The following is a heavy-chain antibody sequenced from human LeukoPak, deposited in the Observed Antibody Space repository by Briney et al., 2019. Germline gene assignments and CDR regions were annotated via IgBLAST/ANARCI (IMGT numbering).Heavy chain of an antibody. D-gene: IGHD3-22*01. CDR2: INHSGST. CDR3: GIDYYDSSGFNGIDY. CDR1: GGSFSGYY. J-gene: IGHJ4*02. Sequence: IPSETLSLTYAVYGGSFSGYYWSWIRQPPGKGLEWIGEINHSGSTNYNPSLKSRVTISVDTSKNQFSLKLSSVTAADTAVYYCGIDYYDSSGFNGIDYWGQGTLVTVSS. V-gene: IGHV4-34*01.